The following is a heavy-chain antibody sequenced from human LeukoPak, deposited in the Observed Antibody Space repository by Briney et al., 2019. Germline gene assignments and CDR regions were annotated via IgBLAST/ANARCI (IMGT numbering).Heavy chain of an antibody. D-gene: IGHD2-8*01. CDR2: IYYSGST. Sequence: SETLSLTCTVSDASISGYYWSWIRQPPGRGPEWIAYIYYSGSTNYNPSLKSRVTISVDTSKNQFSLKLSSVTAADTAVYFCAHGHYFDSWGHGTLVTVSS. CDR3: AHGHYFDS. CDR1: DASISGYY. V-gene: IGHV4-59*01. J-gene: IGHJ4*01.